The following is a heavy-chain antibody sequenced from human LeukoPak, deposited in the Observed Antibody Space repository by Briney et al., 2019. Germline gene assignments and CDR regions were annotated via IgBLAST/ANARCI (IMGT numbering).Heavy chain of an antibody. CDR2: ISGSGGSS. CDR3: AKDQLLVPHAFDI. Sequence: GGSLRLSCAASGFTFSSYAMSWVRQAPGKGPECVSAISGSGGSSYYADSVKGRFTISRDNSKNTLYLQMNSLRAEDTAVYYCAKDQLLVPHAFDIWGQGTMVTVSS. J-gene: IGHJ3*02. D-gene: IGHD6-19*01. CDR1: GFTFSSYA. V-gene: IGHV3-23*01.